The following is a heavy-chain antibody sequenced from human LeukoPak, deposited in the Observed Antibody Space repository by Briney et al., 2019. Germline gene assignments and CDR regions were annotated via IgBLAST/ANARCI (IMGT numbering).Heavy chain of an antibody. CDR2: ISSSGGTI. CDR1: GFTFSSYE. V-gene: IGHV3-48*03. J-gene: IGHJ4*02. Sequence: GGSLRLSCAASGFTFSSYEMNWVRQAPGKGLEWVSYISSSGGTIYYADSVKGRSTISRDNAKNSLYLQMNSLRAEDTAVYYCARGDYELDYWGQGTLVTVSS. D-gene: IGHD3-16*01. CDR3: ARGDYELDY.